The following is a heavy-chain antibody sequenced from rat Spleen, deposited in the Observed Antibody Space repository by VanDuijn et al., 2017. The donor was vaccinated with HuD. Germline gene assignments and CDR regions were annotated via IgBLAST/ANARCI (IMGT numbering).Heavy chain of an antibody. J-gene: IGHJ4*01. CDR3: GRHHYDGYYHGPVFGVMDA. CDR1: GFTFSNYG. D-gene: IGHD1-12*03. V-gene: IGHV5-29*01. CDR2: ISYDGNST. Sequence: EVQLVESGGGLVQPGRSLKLSCAASGFTFSNYGMAWVRQAPTKGLEWVATISYDGNSTYYRDSVKGRFTISRDNAKSTLYLQMDSLRSEDTASYYCGRHHYDGYYHGPVFGVMDAWGQGASVTVSS.